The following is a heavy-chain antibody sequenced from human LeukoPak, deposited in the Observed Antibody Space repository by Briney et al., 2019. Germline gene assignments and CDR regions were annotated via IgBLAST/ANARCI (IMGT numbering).Heavy chain of an antibody. CDR2: IKQDGSEK. J-gene: IGHJ4*02. V-gene: IGHV3-7*01. D-gene: IGHD3-22*01. CDR3: ASPFETYYYDSSGYYAFGY. CDR1: EFTFSSYW. Sequence: PGGSLRLSCAASEFTFSSYWMSWVRQARGRGLEWVAKIKQDGSEKYYVASVKGRFTISRDNAKNSLYLQMNSLRAEDTAVYYCASPFETYYYDSSGYYAFGYWGQGTLVTVSS.